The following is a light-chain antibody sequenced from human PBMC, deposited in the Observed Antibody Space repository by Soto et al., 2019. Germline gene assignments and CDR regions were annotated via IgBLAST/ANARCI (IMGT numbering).Light chain of an antibody. CDR3: QQYGSSPT. J-gene: IGKJ1*01. CDR2: GAS. CDR1: QSVSSSY. Sequence: IVLTQSPGILSLSPGERATLSCRASQSVSSSYLAWYQQKPGQAPRLLIYGASSRATGIPDRFSGSGSGTDFTLTISRLEPEDFVVYYCQQYGSSPTFGQGTKVE. V-gene: IGKV3-20*01.